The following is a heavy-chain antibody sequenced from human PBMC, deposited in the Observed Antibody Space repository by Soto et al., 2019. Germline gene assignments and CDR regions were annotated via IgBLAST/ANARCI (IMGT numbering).Heavy chain of an antibody. CDR3: ARVRGDIVVVPAATPYYYYGMDV. D-gene: IGHD2-2*01. V-gene: IGHV1-18*01. Sequence: QVQLVQSGAEVKKPGASVKVSCKASGYTFTSYGISWVRQAPGQGLEWMGWISAYNGNTNYAQKRQCRVTMTTDTSTSTAYMELRSLRSDDTAVYYCARVRGDIVVVPAATPYYYYGMDVWGQGTTVTVSS. J-gene: IGHJ6*02. CDR2: ISAYNGNT. CDR1: GYTFTSYG.